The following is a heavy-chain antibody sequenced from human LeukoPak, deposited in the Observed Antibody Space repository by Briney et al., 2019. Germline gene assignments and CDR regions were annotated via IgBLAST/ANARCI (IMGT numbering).Heavy chain of an antibody. J-gene: IGHJ5*02. D-gene: IGHD3-10*01. Sequence: PRGSLRLSCAASGFTFSSYWMHWVRQAPGKGLVWVSRINSDGSSTNYADSVKGRFTISRDNAKNSLYLQMNSLRAEDTAVYYCATDLIHYYGSGAKTWGQGTLVTVSS. CDR2: INSDGSST. CDR3: ATDLIHYYGSGAKT. V-gene: IGHV3-74*01. CDR1: GFTFSSYW.